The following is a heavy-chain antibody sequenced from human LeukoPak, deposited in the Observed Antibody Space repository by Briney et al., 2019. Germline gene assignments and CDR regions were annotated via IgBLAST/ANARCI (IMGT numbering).Heavy chain of an antibody. J-gene: IGHJ4*02. V-gene: IGHV4-61*02. D-gene: IGHD3-16*02. Sequence: SQTLSLTCTVSGGSISSGSYYWSWIRQPAGKGLEWIGRIYTSGSTNYNPSLKSRVTISVDTSKNQFSLKLSSVTAADTAVYYCATHYVWGSYRPYYFDYWGQGTLVTVSS. CDR2: IYTSGST. CDR1: GGSISSGSYY. CDR3: ATHYVWGSYRPYYFDY.